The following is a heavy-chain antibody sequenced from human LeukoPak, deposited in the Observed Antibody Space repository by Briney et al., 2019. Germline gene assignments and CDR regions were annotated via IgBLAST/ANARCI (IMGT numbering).Heavy chain of an antibody. CDR3: ARDLRYCSGGSCYSDAYYYYGMDA. CDR1: GFTFSSYG. CDR2: IWYDGSNK. Sequence: PGGSLRLSCAASGFTFSSYGMHWVRQAPGKGLEWVAVIWYDGSNKYYADSVKGRFTISRDNSKNTLYLQMNSLRAEDTAVYYCARDLRYCSGGSCYSDAYYYYGMDAWGQGTTVTVSS. J-gene: IGHJ6*02. D-gene: IGHD2-15*01. V-gene: IGHV3-33*08.